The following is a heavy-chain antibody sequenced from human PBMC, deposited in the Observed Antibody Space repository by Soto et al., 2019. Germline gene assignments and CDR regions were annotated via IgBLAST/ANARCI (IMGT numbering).Heavy chain of an antibody. CDR3: AILYMTTVTTSRDCIDV. V-gene: IGHV5-51*01. CDR2: IYPGDSDT. J-gene: IGHJ6*02. D-gene: IGHD4-17*01. Sequence: GESLKIACKGSGYSFTSYWIGWVRQMPGKGLECMGIIYPGDSDTRYSPSFQGQVTISADTSISTAYLQWSSLKASDTAMYYCAILYMTTVTTSRDCIDVWGQGTTGTVSS. CDR1: GYSFTSYW.